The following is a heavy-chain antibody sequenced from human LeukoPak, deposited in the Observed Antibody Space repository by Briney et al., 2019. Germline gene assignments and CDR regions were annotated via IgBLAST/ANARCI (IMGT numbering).Heavy chain of an antibody. CDR2: IIPIFGTA. Sequence: ASVKVSCTASGGTFSSYAISWVRQAPGQGLEWMGGIIPIFGTANYAQKFQGRVTITADESTSTAYMELSSLRSEDTAVYYCAYYDFWSGPARNYYYGMDVWGQGTTVTVSS. CDR1: GGTFSSYA. CDR3: AYYDFWSGPARNYYYGMDV. D-gene: IGHD3-3*01. J-gene: IGHJ6*02. V-gene: IGHV1-69*13.